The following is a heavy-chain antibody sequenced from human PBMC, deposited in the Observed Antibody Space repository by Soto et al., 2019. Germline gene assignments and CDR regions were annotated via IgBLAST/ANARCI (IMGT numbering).Heavy chain of an antibody. CDR3: AQALVITGGDGFDI. Sequence: QVRLQEWGPGLVKPSQTLSLKCSVSGGSITTGGRYWSWIRQLPGKGLEWIGDIYYSGNTYYNASLKSRVTISVEAAKNQFSLKLSSLTAADTAVYYCAQALVITGGDGFDIWGQGRLVTVSS. CDR1: GGSITTGGRY. J-gene: IGHJ3*02. V-gene: IGHV4-31*02. CDR2: IYYSGNT. D-gene: IGHD1-1*01.